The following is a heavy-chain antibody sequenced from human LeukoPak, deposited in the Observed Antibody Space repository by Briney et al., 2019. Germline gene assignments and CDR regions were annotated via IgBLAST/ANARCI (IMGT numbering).Heavy chain of an antibody. V-gene: IGHV3-30*18. CDR3: AKDPASSGWYGYFQH. CDR1: GFTFSSYG. CDR2: ISYDGSNK. J-gene: IGHJ1*01. D-gene: IGHD6-19*01. Sequence: GGSLRLSCAASGFTFSSYGMHWVRQAPGKGLEWVAVISYDGSNKYYADSVKGRFTISRDNSKNSLYLQMNSLRAEDTALYYCAKDPASSGWYGYFQHWGQGTLVAVSS.